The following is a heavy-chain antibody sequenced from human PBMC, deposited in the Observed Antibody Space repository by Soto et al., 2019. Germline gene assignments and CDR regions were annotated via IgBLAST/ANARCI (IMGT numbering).Heavy chain of an antibody. J-gene: IGHJ3*02. V-gene: IGHV1-2*02. CDR1: GYPFTGSY. CDR3: VNSGSYSDAFDI. CDR2: INPNSGGT. Sequence: ASVKVSCKASGYPFTGSYMHWVRQAPGQGLKWMGWINPNSGGTNYAQKFHGMVTTTRDTSISTAYMELSRLRSDNTAVYHCVNSGSYSDAFDIWGQGTVVAVS. D-gene: IGHD1-26*01.